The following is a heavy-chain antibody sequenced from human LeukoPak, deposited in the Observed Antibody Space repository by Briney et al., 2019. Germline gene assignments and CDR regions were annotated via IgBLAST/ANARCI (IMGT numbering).Heavy chain of an antibody. CDR1: GGSISSSSYY. J-gene: IGHJ4*02. CDR2: IYYSGST. Sequence: PSETLSLTCTVSGGSISSSSYYWGWIRQPPGKGLEWIGSIYYSGSTYYNPSLKSRVTISVDTSRNQFSLKLSSVTAADTAVYYCAKDETVSGGYWGQGTLVTVSS. CDR3: AKDETVSGGY. V-gene: IGHV4-39*02. D-gene: IGHD1-14*01.